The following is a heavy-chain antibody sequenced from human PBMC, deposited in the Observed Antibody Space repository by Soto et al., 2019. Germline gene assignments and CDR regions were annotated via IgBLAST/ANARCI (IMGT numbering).Heavy chain of an antibody. CDR1: GYTFTKYG. CDR3: ATADTEITPYFFDS. V-gene: IGHV1-18*01. J-gene: IGHJ4*02. D-gene: IGHD1-20*01. CDR2: ITANNGNT. Sequence: ASVKVSCKTSGYTFTKYGITWVRQAPGQGLEWMGWITANNGNTKYAHQLQGRVTMTTDTSTSTAYMELRSLTSDDTAVYYCATADTEITPYFFDSWGQGSLVTVSS.